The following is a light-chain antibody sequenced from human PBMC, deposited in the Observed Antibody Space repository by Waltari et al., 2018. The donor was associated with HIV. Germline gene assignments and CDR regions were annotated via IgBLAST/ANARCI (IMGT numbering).Light chain of an antibody. J-gene: IGLJ2*01. V-gene: IGLV2-8*01. CDR3: SSYAGSNNLV. CDR1: SSDVGGYNY. CDR2: EVS. Sequence: QSALTQPPSASGSPGQSVTISCTGTSSDVGGYNYVSWYQQHPGKAPKLMCYEVSKRPSGVPDRFFGSKSGNTASLTVSGLQAEDEADYYCSSYAGSNNLVFGGGTKLTVL.